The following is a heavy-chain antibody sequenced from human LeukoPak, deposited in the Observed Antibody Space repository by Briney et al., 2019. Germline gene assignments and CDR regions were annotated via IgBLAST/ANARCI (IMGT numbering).Heavy chain of an antibody. CDR2: INPSGGST. Sequence: ASVKVSCKASGYSFTTYYIHWVRQAPGQGLEWMGIINPSGGSTSYAQRFQGRVTMTRDTSTSTVYMELSSLRSEDTAVHYCVRVQDDYGMDVWGQGTTVTVSS. CDR1: GYSFTTYY. CDR3: VRVQDDYGMDV. D-gene: IGHD2-15*01. J-gene: IGHJ6*02. V-gene: IGHV1-46*01.